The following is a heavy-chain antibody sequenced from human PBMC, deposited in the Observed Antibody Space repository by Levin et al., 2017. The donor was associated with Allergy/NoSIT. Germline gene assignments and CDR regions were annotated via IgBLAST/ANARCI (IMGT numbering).Heavy chain of an antibody. V-gene: IGHV3-23*01. D-gene: IGHD3-10*01. Sequence: GESLKISCAASGFTFSSYAMSWVRQAPGKGLEWVSAISGSGGSTYYADSVKGRFTISRDNSKNTLYLQMNSLRAEDTAVYYCAKDRAMVQGVIRYFDYWGQGTLVTVSS. J-gene: IGHJ4*02. CDR2: ISGSGGST. CDR3: AKDRAMVQGVIRYFDY. CDR1: GFTFSSYA.